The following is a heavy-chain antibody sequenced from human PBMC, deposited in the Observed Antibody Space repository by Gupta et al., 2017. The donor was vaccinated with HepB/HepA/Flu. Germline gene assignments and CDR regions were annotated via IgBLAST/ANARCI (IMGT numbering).Heavy chain of an antibody. D-gene: IGHD3-22*01. V-gene: IGHV1-69*06. CDR2: IIPIFGTA. CDR1: GGTFSSYA. Sequence: QVQLVQSGAEVTKPWPSVKVSCKASGGTFSSYAISWVRQAPGQGLEWMGGIIPIFGTANYAQKFQGRVTITADKSTSTAYMELSSLRSEDTAVYYCARVRNGDYYDSSGPIDYWGQGTLVTVSS. J-gene: IGHJ4*02. CDR3: ARVRNGDYYDSSGPIDY.